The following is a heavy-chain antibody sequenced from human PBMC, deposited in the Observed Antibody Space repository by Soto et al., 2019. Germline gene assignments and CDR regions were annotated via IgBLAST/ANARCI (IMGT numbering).Heavy chain of an antibody. CDR3: AREKGLEPWSYSSPTQPFIDS. CDR1: GGSISMGGYY. CDR2: IYYSGST. J-gene: IGHJ4*02. Sequence: SETLSLTCTVSGGSISMGGYYWSGIRQHPGKGLEWIGYIYYSGSTYYNPSLKSRVTISVDTSKNQFSLKLSSVTAADTAVYYCAREKGLEPWSYSSPTQPFIDSRGEGTLVTV. D-gene: IGHD3-10*01. V-gene: IGHV4-31*03.